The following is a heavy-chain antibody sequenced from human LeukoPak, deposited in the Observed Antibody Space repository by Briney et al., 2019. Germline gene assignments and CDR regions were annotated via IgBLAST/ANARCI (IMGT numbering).Heavy chain of an antibody. CDR2: INHSGST. CDR1: GGSFSGYY. D-gene: IGHD3-22*01. Sequence: SETLSLTCAVYGGSFSGYYWSWIRQPPGKGLEWIGEINHSGSTNYNPSLKSRVTIPVDTSKNQFSLKLSSVTAADTAVYYCARAPMIVVVIRAYYFDYWGQGTLVTVSS. V-gene: IGHV4-34*01. CDR3: ARAPMIVVVIRAYYFDY. J-gene: IGHJ4*02.